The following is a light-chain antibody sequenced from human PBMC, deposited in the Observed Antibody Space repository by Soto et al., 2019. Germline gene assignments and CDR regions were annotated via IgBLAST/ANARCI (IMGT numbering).Light chain of an antibody. V-gene: IGLV2-14*01. CDR3: SSFTIRSTLL. Sequence: QSVLTQPPSVSGAPGQGVTISCTGGSSNIGAGYDVHWYQQHPGKAPKLLIYEINTRPSGVSNRFSGSKSGNTASLTISWLQAEDEGDYYCSSFTIRSTLLFGGGTKLTVL. CDR1: SSNIGAGYD. J-gene: IGLJ3*02. CDR2: EIN.